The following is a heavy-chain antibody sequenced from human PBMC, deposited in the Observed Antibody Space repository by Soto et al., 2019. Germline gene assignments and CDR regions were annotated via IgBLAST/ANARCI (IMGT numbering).Heavy chain of an antibody. CDR3: ARVVPGAEAWFGP. J-gene: IGHJ5*02. V-gene: IGHV1-18*01. Sequence: ASVKVSCKASGYTFSNYGITWVRQAPGQPLEWLGWISLYSDGTNYAQKFQGRVSMTTDTSTTTAYMELRSLRSDDTAVYYCARVVPGAEAWFGPWGQGTLVTDSS. CDR1: GYTFSNYG. D-gene: IGHD2-2*01. CDR2: ISLYSDGT.